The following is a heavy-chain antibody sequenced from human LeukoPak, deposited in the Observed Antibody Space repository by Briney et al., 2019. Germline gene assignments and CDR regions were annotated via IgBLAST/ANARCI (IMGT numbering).Heavy chain of an antibody. Sequence: GGSLRLSCAASGFTFSSYGMHWVRQAPGKGLEWVAVISYDGSNKYYADSVKGRFTISRDNSKNTLYLQMNSLRAEDTAVYYCAKVAITMIVVVYYFDYWGQGTLVTVSS. D-gene: IGHD3-22*01. J-gene: IGHJ4*02. CDR2: ISYDGSNK. CDR1: GFTFSSYG. CDR3: AKVAITMIVVVYYFDY. V-gene: IGHV3-30*18.